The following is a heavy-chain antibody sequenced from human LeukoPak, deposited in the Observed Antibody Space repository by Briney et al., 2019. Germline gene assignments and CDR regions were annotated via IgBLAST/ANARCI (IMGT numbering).Heavy chain of an antibody. CDR1: DGSISSSSSF. J-gene: IGHJ5*02. Sequence: SETLSLTCTVSDGSISSSSSFWGWIRQPPGKGLEWIGSIDYSGSTYYNPSVKSRVTISADTSKNQFSLKLSSVTAADTAVYYCAKRDFVAVAAWGQGTLVTVSS. D-gene: IGHD6-19*01. V-gene: IGHV4-39*01. CDR3: AKRDFVAVAA. CDR2: IDYSGST.